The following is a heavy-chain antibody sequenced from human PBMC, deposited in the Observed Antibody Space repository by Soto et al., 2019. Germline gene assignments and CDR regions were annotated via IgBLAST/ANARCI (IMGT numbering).Heavy chain of an antibody. CDR2: TYYRSKWYN. V-gene: IGHV6-1*01. CDR3: ARGMGEVPPSLAF. D-gene: IGHD1-26*01. CDR1: GDSVSSSSAV. J-gene: IGHJ4*02. Sequence: SQTLSLTCAISGDSVSSSSAVWNWIRQSPSRGLEWLGRTYYRSKWYNEYALSVKSRIIINPDTPKNQFSLQLNSVTPEDTALYYGARGMGEVPPSLAFWGKRSLVTVAS.